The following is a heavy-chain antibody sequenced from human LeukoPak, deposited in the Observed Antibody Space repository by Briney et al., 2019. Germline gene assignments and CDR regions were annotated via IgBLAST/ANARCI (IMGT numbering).Heavy chain of an antibody. CDR3: TADDYGDPRAIDM. V-gene: IGHV3-15*01. CDR2: IKSKTDGGTT. D-gene: IGHD4-17*01. Sequence: GGSLRLSCAASGFTFSNAWMSWVRQAPGKGLEWVVRIKSKTDGGTTDHATPVTGRSSISRDDSKNTLYMQMNSLKTEDTAVYYCTADDYGDPRAIDMWGQGTMVTVSS. CDR1: GFTFSNAW. J-gene: IGHJ3*02.